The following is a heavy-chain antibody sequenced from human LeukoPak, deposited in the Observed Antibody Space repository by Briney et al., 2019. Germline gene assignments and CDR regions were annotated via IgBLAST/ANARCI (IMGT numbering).Heavy chain of an antibody. Sequence: PGGSLRLSCAASGFTLSNYDMPWVRQRPGKGLEWVSIIGTAGDTYYADSVKGRFTISRESAMNSLYLQMNSLRGGDTAVYYCASEYVLAVAGTNYYYGMDVWGQGTAVTVPS. CDR2: IGTAGDT. J-gene: IGHJ6*02. CDR1: GFTLSNYD. CDR3: ASEYVLAVAGTNYYYGMDV. V-gene: IGHV3-13*01. D-gene: IGHD6-19*01.